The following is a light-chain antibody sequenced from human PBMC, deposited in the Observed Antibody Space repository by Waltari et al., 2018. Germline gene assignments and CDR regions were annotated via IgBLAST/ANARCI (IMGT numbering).Light chain of an antibody. CDR2: EDT. J-gene: IGLJ1*01. V-gene: IGLV3-21*02. CDR3: QLWDFSSDPFV. Sequence: SYVVTQPPSVSVAPGQTARITCDIPNIGYTTVHWYQQKPDQAPLLVVYEDTHRPSGIPERFSGSNSGNTATLTITRVEAGDEADYSCQLWDFSSDPFVFGTGTRLTVL. CDR1: NIGYTT.